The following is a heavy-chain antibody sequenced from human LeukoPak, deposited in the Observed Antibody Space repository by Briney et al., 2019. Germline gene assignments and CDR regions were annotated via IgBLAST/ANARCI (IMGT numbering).Heavy chain of an antibody. CDR1: GFTFSSYS. J-gene: IGHJ4*02. CDR3: ARARGIYDFWSGYYRQNY. Sequence: PGGSLRLSCAASGFTFSSYSMNWVRQAPGKGLEWVSYISSSGSTIYYADSVKGRFTISRDNAKNSLYLQMNSLRAEDTAVYYCARARGIYDFWSGYYRQNYWGQGTLVTVSS. CDR2: ISSSGSTI. D-gene: IGHD3-3*01. V-gene: IGHV3-48*04.